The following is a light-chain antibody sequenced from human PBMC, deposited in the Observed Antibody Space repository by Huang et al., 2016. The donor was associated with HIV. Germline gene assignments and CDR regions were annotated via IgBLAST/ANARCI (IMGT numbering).Light chain of an antibody. CDR1: QVISSA. CDR2: GAS. V-gene: IGKV1-13*02. Sequence: THLTQSPSSLSANVGDRVVLTCRAGQVISSALAWFQQKPGKPPGLLIHGASALETGVPGRFSGSESGTEFPLTISSLQPDYFATYFCQKYDSYPWTFGQGTKVEIK. J-gene: IGKJ1*01. CDR3: QKYDSYPWT.